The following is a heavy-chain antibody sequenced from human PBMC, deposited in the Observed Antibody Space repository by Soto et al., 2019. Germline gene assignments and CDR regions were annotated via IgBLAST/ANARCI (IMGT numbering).Heavy chain of an antibody. D-gene: IGHD5-12*01. V-gene: IGHV3-11*05. CDR3: AKADGYNPYFDY. CDR1: GFTFSDYY. Sequence: PGGSLRLSCAASGFTFSDYYMSWIRQAPGKGLEWLSYISGSNTYTDYADSVKGRFTISRDNAKNSLYLQMNSLRAEDTALYYCAKADGYNPYFDYWGQGTLVTGSS. CDR2: ISGSNTYT. J-gene: IGHJ4*02.